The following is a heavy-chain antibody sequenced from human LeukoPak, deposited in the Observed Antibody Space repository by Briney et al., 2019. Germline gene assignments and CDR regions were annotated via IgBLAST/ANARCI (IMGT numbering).Heavy chain of an antibody. CDR2: ISHSGRT. CDR3: ARLDDEVGIDY. Sequence: SETLSLTCAVYGGSLSGYYWNWIRQSPGKGLEWIGEISHSGRTIYNPSLKSRVTISVDMSMNQFSLRLSSVTAADTAVYYCARLDDEVGIDYWGQGTLVTVSS. J-gene: IGHJ4*02. CDR1: GGSLSGYY. V-gene: IGHV4-34*01. D-gene: IGHD1-26*01.